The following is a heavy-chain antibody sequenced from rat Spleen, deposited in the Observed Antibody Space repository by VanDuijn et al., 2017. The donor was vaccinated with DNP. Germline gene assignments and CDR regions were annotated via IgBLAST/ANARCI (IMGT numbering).Heavy chain of an antibody. CDR1: GITLSNYG. CDR2: ITNSGGNT. V-gene: IGHV5S13*01. CDR3: ARPDY. J-gene: IGHJ2*01. Sequence: EVQLVESGGGLVQPGRSLKLSCVVSGITLSNYGMAWVRQAPKKGLEWVATITNSGGNTYYRDSVKGRFTISRDYAKSTLYLQMDSLRSEDTATYYCARPDYWGQGVMVTVSS.